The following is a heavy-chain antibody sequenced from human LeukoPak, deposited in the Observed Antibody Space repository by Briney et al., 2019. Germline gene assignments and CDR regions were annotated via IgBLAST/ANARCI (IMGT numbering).Heavy chain of an antibody. CDR3: ARWVSASIDY. J-gene: IGHJ4*02. D-gene: IGHD1-26*01. CDR2: IYYSGST. V-gene: IGHV4-59*01. Sequence: SETLSLTCTVSGGSISSYYWSWIRQPPGKGLEWIGYIYYSGSTNYNPSLKSRVTISLDTPKNQFSLKMNSVTAADTAVYYCARWVSASIDYWGQGTLVTVSS. CDR1: GGSISSYY.